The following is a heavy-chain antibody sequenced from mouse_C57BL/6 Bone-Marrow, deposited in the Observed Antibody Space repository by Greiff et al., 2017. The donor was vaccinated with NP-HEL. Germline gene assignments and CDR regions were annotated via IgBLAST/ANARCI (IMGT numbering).Heavy chain of an antibody. CDR1: GFTFSDYY. D-gene: IGHD1-1*01. CDR2: ISNGGGST. J-gene: IGHJ4*01. V-gene: IGHV5-12*01. Sequence: EVKLMESGGGLVQPGGSLKLSCAASGFTFSDYYMYWVRQTPEKRLEWVAYISNGGGSTYYPDTVKGRFTISRGNAKNTLYLQMSRLKSEDTAMYYCARHLTTVYYYAMDYWGQGTSVTVSS. CDR3: ARHLTTVYYYAMDY.